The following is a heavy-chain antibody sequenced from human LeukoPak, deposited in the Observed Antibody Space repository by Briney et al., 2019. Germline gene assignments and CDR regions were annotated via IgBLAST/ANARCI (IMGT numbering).Heavy chain of an antibody. CDR3: ARFGSSYYDSSGYFMSFDY. V-gene: IGHV1-69*05. Sequence: SVKVSCKASGGTFSSYAISWVRQAPGQGLEWMGGIIPIFGTANYAQKFQGRVTITTDESTSTAYMELSSLRSEDTAVYHCARFGSSYYDSSGYFMSFDYWGQGTLVTVSS. D-gene: IGHD3-22*01. J-gene: IGHJ4*02. CDR2: IIPIFGTA. CDR1: GGTFSSYA.